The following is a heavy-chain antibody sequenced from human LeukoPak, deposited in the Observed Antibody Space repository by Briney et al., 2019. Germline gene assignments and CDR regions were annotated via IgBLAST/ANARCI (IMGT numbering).Heavy chain of an antibody. Sequence: ASVKVSFTASGYTFTGYYMHWVRQAPGQGLEGMGWINPNSGGTNYSPKFQGRVTMTRDTSISTAYMELSRLRSDDTAVYYCARGGSRGYCSSTSCPEFDYWGQGTLVTVSS. D-gene: IGHD2-2*01. CDR1: GYTFTGYY. V-gene: IGHV1-2*02. J-gene: IGHJ4*02. CDR2: INPNSGGT. CDR3: ARGGSRGYCSSTSCPEFDY.